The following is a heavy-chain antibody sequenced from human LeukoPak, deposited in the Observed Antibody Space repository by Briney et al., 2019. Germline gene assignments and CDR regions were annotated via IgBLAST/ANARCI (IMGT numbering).Heavy chain of an antibody. Sequence: GGSLRLSCAASGFTFSSYWMHWIRQAPGKGLVWVSRINSDGSSTNYADSVKGRFTISRDNAKNTLYLQMNGLRAEDSAVYYCARTYGGYDDAFDIWGQGTMVTVSS. CDR1: GFTFSSYW. CDR2: INSDGSST. J-gene: IGHJ3*02. CDR3: ARTYGGYDDAFDI. V-gene: IGHV3-74*01. D-gene: IGHD4-17*01.